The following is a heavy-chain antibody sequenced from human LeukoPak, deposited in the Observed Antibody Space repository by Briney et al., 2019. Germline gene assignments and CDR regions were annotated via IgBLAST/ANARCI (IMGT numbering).Heavy chain of an antibody. CDR1: GFTFNSYEM. V-gene: IGHV4-4*02. D-gene: IGHD4-23*01. CDR3: ARDLHGGNSLMSDWYFDL. Sequence: TGGSLRLSCAASGFTFNSYEMKWVRQPPGKGLEWLGEIYHSGSTNYNPSLKSRVTISVDKSENQFSLKLSSVTAADTAVYYCARDLHGGNSLMSDWYFDLWGRGTLVTVSS. J-gene: IGHJ2*01. CDR2: IYHSGST.